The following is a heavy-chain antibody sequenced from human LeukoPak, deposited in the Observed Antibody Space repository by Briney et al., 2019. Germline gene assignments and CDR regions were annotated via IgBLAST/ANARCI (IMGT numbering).Heavy chain of an antibody. J-gene: IGHJ5*01. CDR3: ARGWFGPDS. Sequence: PGRSLRLSCAASGFTFSSYGMHWVRQAPGKGLVWVSGISNDGTSTTYADSVKGRFTISRDNAKNTLYLQMHSLRAEDTAVYSCARGWFGPDSCGQGTLVTVSS. D-gene: IGHD3-10*01. V-gene: IGHV3-74*01. CDR2: ISNDGTST. CDR1: GFTFSSYG.